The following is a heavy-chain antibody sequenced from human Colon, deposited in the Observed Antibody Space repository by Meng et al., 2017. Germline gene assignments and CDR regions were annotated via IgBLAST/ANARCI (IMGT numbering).Heavy chain of an antibody. CDR1: GGSISTSGYY. CDR2: IGHSGIT. J-gene: IGHJ5*02. D-gene: IGHD6-19*01. Sequence: QVQLQQRGAGLLKPSETLSLTCSVSGGSISTSGYYWGWIRQPPGKGLEWIGSIGHSGITYYTPSLKSRVTVSIDTSKSQFSLRLTSVTAADTAVYYCVRSSGWVRTGFDPWGQGTLVTVSS. V-gene: IGHV4-39*01. CDR3: VRSSGWVRTGFDP.